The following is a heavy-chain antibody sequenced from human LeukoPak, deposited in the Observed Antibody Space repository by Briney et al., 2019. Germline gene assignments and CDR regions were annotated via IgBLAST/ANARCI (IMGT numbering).Heavy chain of an antibody. CDR2: IDKKDKGYATAT. Sequence: GGSLRLFCSASGFTFSGSAIHWLRQSSGKGLEWVGQIDKKDKGYATATAYAASVKGRFTISRDDSINTAYLQMKSLKTEDTALYYCTRDSGTYSWFDPWGQGTLVTVSS. V-gene: IGHV3-73*01. CDR3: TRDSGTYSWFDP. D-gene: IGHD1-26*01. J-gene: IGHJ5*02. CDR1: GFTFSGSA.